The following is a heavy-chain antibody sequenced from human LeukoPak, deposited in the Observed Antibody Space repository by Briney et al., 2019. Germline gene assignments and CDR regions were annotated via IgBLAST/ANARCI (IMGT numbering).Heavy chain of an antibody. CDR2: IKSKTDGGTT. Sequence: SGGSLRLSCAASGFTFSSYSMNWVRQAPGKGLEWVGRIKSKTDGGTTDYAAPVKGRFTISRDDSKNTLYLQMNSLKTEDTAVYYCTTSYLRFGDLDYWGQGTLVTVSS. CDR1: GFTFSSYS. CDR3: TTSYLRFGDLDY. J-gene: IGHJ4*02. V-gene: IGHV3-15*01. D-gene: IGHD3-10*01.